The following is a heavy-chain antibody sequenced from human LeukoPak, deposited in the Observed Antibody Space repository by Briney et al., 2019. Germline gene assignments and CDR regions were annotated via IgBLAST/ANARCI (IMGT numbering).Heavy chain of an antibody. CDR2: IKSKTDGGTT. Sequence: KSGGSLRLSCAASGFSFSDAWMSWVRQAPGKGLEWVGRIKSKTDGGTTDYAAPVKGRFTISRDDSKNTLYLQMNSLKTEDTAVYYCTTDAPRMVTAMTGFDYWGQGTLVTVSS. CDR3: TTDAPRMVTAMTGFDY. J-gene: IGHJ4*02. D-gene: IGHD2-21*02. CDR1: GFSFSDAW. V-gene: IGHV3-15*01.